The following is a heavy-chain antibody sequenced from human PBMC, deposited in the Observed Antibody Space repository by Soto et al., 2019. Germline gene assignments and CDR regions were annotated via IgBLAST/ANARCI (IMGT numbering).Heavy chain of an antibody. D-gene: IGHD1-20*01. V-gene: IGHV4-39*01. CDR2: SYYSGTS. Sequence: SETLSLTCTVSGGSIRVQSYYWTWIRQTPGKGLAWVGSSYYSGTSYFNPALNGRVTISVDTSTNQFSLRLTSGTAADTAVYYCTRRYTWNDYYFDPWGQGTLVTVSS. CDR3: TRRYTWNDYYFDP. J-gene: IGHJ5*02. CDR1: GGSIRVQSYY.